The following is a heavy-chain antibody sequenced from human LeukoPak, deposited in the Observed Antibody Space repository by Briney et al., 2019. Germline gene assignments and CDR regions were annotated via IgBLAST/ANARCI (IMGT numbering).Heavy chain of an antibody. J-gene: IGHJ4*02. CDR2: IYYSGST. CDR1: GDSISSSRYY. D-gene: IGHD3/OR15-3a*01. CDR3: AKAPLGSYNSWTGFYPGFDS. V-gene: IGHV4-39*02. Sequence: SETLSLTCTVSGDSISSSRYYWGWIRQPPGKGLEWIGSIYYSGSTFYNPSLKSRVTISVDTSKDQFSLRLTSVTAADTAVYYCAKAPLGSYNSWTGFYPGFDSWGQGTLVAVSS.